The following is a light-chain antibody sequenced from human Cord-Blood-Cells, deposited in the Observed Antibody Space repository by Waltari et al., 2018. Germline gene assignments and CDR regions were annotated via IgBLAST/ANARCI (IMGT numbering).Light chain of an antibody. CDR3: CSYAGSSTYV. CDR1: SSDVGSYNL. Sequence: QSALTQPASVSGSPGQSITISCTGTSSDVGSYNLVSWYQRHPGKAPKLMIYEGSKRPSGFSNRFSGSKSGNTASLTISGLQAEDEAEYYCCSYAGSSTYVFGTGTKVTVL. CDR2: EGS. V-gene: IGLV2-23*01. J-gene: IGLJ1*01.